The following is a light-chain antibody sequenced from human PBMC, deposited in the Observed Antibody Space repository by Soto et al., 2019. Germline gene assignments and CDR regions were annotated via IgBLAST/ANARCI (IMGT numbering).Light chain of an antibody. CDR3: SSYAGSNNYV. CDR1: SSDVGGYNY. V-gene: IGLV2-8*01. J-gene: IGLJ1*01. CDR2: EVS. Sequence: QSVLAQPPSASGSPGQSVTISCTGTSSDVGGYNYVSWYQQHPGKAPKLMIYEVSKRPSGVPDRFSGSKSGNTASLTVSGPQAEDEADYYCSSYAGSNNYVFGTGTKVXXL.